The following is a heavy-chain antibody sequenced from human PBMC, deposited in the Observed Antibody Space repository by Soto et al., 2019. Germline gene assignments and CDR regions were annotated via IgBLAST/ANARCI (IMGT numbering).Heavy chain of an antibody. CDR3: ARERPDGSRLDP. Sequence: SETLSLTCTASGGSMSSGDYYWNWIRQPPGKGLEWIGYIYSGGSTSYNPSLKSRLTISIDTSKNQFSLKLSSVTAADTAVYYCARERPDGSRLDPWGQGTLVTV. J-gene: IGHJ5*02. D-gene: IGHD6-13*01. CDR2: IYSGGST. CDR1: GGSMSSGDYY. V-gene: IGHV4-30-4*01.